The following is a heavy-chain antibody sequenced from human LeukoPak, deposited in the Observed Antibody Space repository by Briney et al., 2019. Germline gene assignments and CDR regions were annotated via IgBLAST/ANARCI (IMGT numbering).Heavy chain of an antibody. D-gene: IGHD3-10*01. Sequence: SETLSLTCTVSGGSISSSSYYWGWIRQPPGKGLEWIGSIYYSGSTCYNPSLKSRVTISVDTSKNQFSLKLSSVTAADTAVYYCARTYYYGSGSYYDSRDAFDIWGQGTMVTISS. J-gene: IGHJ3*02. CDR2: IYYSGST. V-gene: IGHV4-39*07. CDR1: GGSISSSSYY. CDR3: ARTYYYGSGSYYDSRDAFDI.